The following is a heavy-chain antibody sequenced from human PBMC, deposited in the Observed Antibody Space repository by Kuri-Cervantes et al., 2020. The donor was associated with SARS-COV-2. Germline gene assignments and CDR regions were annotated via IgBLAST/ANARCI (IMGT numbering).Heavy chain of an antibody. D-gene: IGHD3-16*01. J-gene: IGHJ6*02. Sequence: LTCEGSGFTFSDYYMSWVRQAPGKGLEWLSNISPSMAHTYYADSVRGRFTISRDNAKNSLYLQMTGLRVDDTAVYYCARGLGAVSTVDFYFGLDVRGQGTTVTVSS. CDR2: ISPSMAHT. CDR1: GFTFSDYY. V-gene: IGHV3-11*06. CDR3: ARGLGAVSTVDFYFGLDV.